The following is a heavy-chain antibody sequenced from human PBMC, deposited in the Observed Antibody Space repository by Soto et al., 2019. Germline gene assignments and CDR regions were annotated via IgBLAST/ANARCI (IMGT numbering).Heavy chain of an antibody. CDR2: SKNKANSFTT. CDR3: TTQHYYDSSGYWPPEATYYFDY. J-gene: IGHJ4*02. CDR1: GFTFSDHY. V-gene: IGHV3-72*01. D-gene: IGHD3-22*01. Sequence: PGGSLRLSCAASGFTFSDHYMDWVRQAPWKGLEWVARSKNKANSFTTEYAASVKGRFTISRDDSKNTLYLQMNSLKTEDTAVYYCTTQHYYDSSGYWPPEATYYFDYWGQGTLVTVST.